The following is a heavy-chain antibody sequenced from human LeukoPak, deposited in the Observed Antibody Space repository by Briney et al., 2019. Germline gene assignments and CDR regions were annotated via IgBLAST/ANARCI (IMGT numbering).Heavy chain of an antibody. J-gene: IGHJ6*04. D-gene: IGHD3-10*02. CDR1: GFTFSSHN. V-gene: IGHV3-21*01. CDR2: ISSSSSYI. CDR3: AELGITMIGGV. Sequence: GGSLILSCAASGFTFSSHNMIWVRQAPGKGLEWVTSISSSSSYIYYADSVKGRFTISRHNAKNSLYLQMNSLRAEDTAVYYCAELGITMIGGVWGKGTTVTISS.